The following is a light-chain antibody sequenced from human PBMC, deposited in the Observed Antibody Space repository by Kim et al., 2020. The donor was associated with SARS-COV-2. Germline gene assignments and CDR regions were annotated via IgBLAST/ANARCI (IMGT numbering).Light chain of an antibody. CDR1: RGDFGSYKY. V-gene: IGLV2-8*01. CDR2: GVT. CDR3: ASHGGYDYV. J-gene: IGLJ1*01. Sequence: PVQSVAISCSGTRGDFGSYKYVSWYQQHPGKSPKLIIYGVTKRPSEVPDRFSGSMSGNTASLTVSGLQAEDEADYYCASHGGYDYVFGTGTKVTVL.